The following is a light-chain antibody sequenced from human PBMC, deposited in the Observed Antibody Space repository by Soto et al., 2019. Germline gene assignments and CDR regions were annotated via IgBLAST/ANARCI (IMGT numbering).Light chain of an antibody. CDR2: GTS. CDR1: QSVSDN. J-gene: IGKJ4*01. CDR3: QQRSNWPPS. V-gene: IGKV3-15*01. Sequence: EIVMTQSPAALSVSPGERATLSCRASQSVSDNLAWYQQKPGQAPRLLIFGTSTSATGIPARFSGSGSGTEFTLTISSLQSEDFAVYYCQQRSNWPPSFGGGTKVDIK.